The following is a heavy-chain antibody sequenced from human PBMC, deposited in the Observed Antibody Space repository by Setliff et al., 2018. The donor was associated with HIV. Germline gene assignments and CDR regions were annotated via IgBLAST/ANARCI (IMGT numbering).Heavy chain of an antibody. CDR1: GYSLTNYA. CDR3: AAMIVNYYYMDV. Sequence: ASVKVSCKASGYSLTNYALNWVRQAPGQGLEWMGWINTNTGNPMYAQGYTGRFVFSLDTSVSTAFLQISSLKAEDTAVYYCAAMIVNYYYMDVWGKGTTVTVSS. V-gene: IGHV7-4-1*02. J-gene: IGHJ6*03. CDR2: INTNTGNP. D-gene: IGHD3-22*01.